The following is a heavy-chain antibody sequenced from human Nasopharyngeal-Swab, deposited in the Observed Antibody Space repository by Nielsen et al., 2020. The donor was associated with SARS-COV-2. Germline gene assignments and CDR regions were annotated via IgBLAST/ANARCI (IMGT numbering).Heavy chain of an antibody. CDR2: IYYSGST. D-gene: IGHD6-19*01. CDR3: AARGSSGWFGY. CDR1: GGSISSYY. J-gene: IGHJ4*02. V-gene: IGHV4-59*08. Sequence: SETLSLPCTVPGGSISSYYWSWIRQPPGKGLDWIRYIYYSGSTNYTPSLKSRVTISVDTSKNHFSLKLSSVTAADTAVYYFAARGSSGWFGYWGQGTLVTVSS.